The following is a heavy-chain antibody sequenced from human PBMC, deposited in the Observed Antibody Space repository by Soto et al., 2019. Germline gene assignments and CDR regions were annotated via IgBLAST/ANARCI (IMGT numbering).Heavy chain of an antibody. V-gene: IGHV1-2*04. Sequence: QVQLVQSGAEVKKPGASVKVSCKASGYTFTGYYMHWVRQAPGKGLEWMGWINPNSGGTNYAQKFQGWVTMTRDTSISTAYMELSRLRSDDTAVYYCARGTETVWSGYLSYYYYYMDVWGKGTTVTVSS. D-gene: IGHD3-3*01. CDR2: INPNSGGT. CDR3: ARGTETVWSGYLSYYYYYMDV. CDR1: GYTFTGYY. J-gene: IGHJ6*03.